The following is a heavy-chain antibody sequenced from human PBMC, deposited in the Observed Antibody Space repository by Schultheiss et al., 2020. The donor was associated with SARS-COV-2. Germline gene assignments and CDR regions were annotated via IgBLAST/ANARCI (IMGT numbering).Heavy chain of an antibody. V-gene: IGHV4-34*01. CDR2: IYHSGST. J-gene: IGHJ4*02. CDR3: ARGGAPGTFDY. D-gene: IGHD6-13*01. CDR1: GGSISSYY. Sequence: SETLSLTCSVSGGSISSYYWSWIRQPPGKGLEWIGEIYHSGSTNYNPSLKSRVTISVDTSKNQFSLKLSSVTAADTAVYYCARGGAPGTFDYWGQGTLVTVSS.